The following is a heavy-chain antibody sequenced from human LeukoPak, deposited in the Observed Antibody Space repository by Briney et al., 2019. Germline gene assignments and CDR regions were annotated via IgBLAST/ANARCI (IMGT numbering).Heavy chain of an antibody. CDR1: GGSISSGGYY. D-gene: IGHD1-26*01. V-gene: IGHV4-31*03. CDR2: IYYSGST. J-gene: IGHJ4*02. CDR3: ARDLGGSYQYYFDY. Sequence: SETLSLTCTVSGGSISSGGYYWSWIRQHPGKGLEWIGYIYYSGSTYYNPSLKSRVTISVDTSKNQFPLKLSSVTAADTAVYYCARDLGGSYQYYFDYWGQGTLVTVSS.